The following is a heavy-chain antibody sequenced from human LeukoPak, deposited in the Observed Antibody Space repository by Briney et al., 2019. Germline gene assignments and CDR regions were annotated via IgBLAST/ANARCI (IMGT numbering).Heavy chain of an antibody. D-gene: IGHD6-19*01. CDR2: IYYSGST. V-gene: IGHV4-59*01. CDR3: ARGGAGFRLAGWFDP. Sequence: SETLSLTRTVSGGSISSYYWSWIRQPPGKGPEWIGYIYYSGSTNYNPSLKSRVTISVDTSKNQFSLKLSSVTAADTAVYYCARGGAGFRLAGWFDPWGQGTLVTVSS. CDR1: GGSISSYY. J-gene: IGHJ5*02.